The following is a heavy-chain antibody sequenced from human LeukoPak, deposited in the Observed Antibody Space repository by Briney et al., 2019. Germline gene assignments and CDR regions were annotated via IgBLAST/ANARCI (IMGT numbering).Heavy chain of an antibody. Sequence: GGSLRLSCAASGFTLSSYAMNWVREAPGKGLEWGSGISVGRDSTYYADYVKGRFTISRDISKNTLYLQMNSLRADDTAVYYCAKDGHTSGWYYFDSWGQGTLVTVSS. D-gene: IGHD6-19*01. V-gene: IGHV3-23*01. CDR1: GFTLSSYA. CDR2: ISVGRDST. CDR3: AKDGHTSGWYYFDS. J-gene: IGHJ4*02.